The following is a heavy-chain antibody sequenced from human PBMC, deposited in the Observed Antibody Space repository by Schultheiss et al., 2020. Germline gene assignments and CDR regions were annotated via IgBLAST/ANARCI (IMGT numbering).Heavy chain of an antibody. D-gene: IGHD4-17*01. CDR2: INHSGST. Sequence: SETLSLTCAVYGGSFSLYSWSWFRQPPGQGLEWIGEINHSGSTNYNPSLKSRVTISVDTSKNQFSLKLSSVTAADTAVYYCARDLEEDGDFLFDYWGQGTLVTVSS. CDR1: GGSFSLYS. J-gene: IGHJ4*02. V-gene: IGHV4-34*01. CDR3: ARDLEEDGDFLFDY.